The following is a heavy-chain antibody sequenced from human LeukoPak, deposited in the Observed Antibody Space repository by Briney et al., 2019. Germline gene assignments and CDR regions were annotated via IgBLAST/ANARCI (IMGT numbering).Heavy chain of an antibody. CDR3: AGFEYSSSFLDY. V-gene: IGHV4-59*01. D-gene: IGHD6-6*01. Sequence: GSLRLSCAASGFTFSSYAMSWVRQPPGKGLEWIGYIYYSGSTNYNPSLKSRVTISVDTSKNQFSLKLSSVTAADTAVYYCAGFEYSSSFLDYWGQGTLVTVSS. CDR2: IYYSGST. CDR1: GFTFSSYA. J-gene: IGHJ4*02.